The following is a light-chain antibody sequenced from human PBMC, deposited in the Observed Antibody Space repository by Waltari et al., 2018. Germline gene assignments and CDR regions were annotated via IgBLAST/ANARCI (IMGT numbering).Light chain of an antibody. CDR1: NMGDKS. V-gene: IGLV3-21*02. J-gene: IGLJ2*01. CDR3: QVWHTTSAVV. CDR2: DDT. Sequence: SYVLSQPPSVSVAQGQTARITCGGNNMGDKSVHWYQQKPGQAPVLVVYDDTDRPSGIPERFSGSNSGNTATLTITRVAAGDEADYFCQVWHTTSAVVFGGGTKLTVL.